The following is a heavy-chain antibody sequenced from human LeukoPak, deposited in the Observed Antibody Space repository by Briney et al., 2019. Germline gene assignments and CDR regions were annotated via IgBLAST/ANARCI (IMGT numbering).Heavy chain of an antibody. J-gene: IGHJ5*02. CDR2: INHSGST. V-gene: IGHV4-34*01. CDR1: GGSFSGYY. Sequence: PSETLSLTCAVYGGSFSGYYWSWIRQPPGKGLEWIGEINHSGSTNYNPSLKSRVTISVDTSKNQFSLKLSSVTAADTAVYYCARHLGSKWEAWGQGTLVTVSS. D-gene: IGHD1-26*01. CDR3: ARHLGSKWEA.